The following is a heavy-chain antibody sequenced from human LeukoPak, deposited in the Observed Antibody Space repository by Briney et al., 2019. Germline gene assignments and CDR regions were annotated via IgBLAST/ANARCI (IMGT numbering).Heavy chain of an antibody. V-gene: IGHV1-18*01. CDR1: GGTFSSYA. CDR2: ISAYNGNT. D-gene: IGHD2-2*02. J-gene: IGHJ5*02. CDR3: ARVRSPHTDQLLYVIPTGNWFDP. Sequence: ASVKVSSKASGGTFSSYAISWVRQAPGQGLEWMGWISAYNGNTNYAQKLQGRVTMTTDTSTSTACMELRSLRSDDTAVYYCARVRSPHTDQLLYVIPTGNWFDPWGQGTLVTVSS.